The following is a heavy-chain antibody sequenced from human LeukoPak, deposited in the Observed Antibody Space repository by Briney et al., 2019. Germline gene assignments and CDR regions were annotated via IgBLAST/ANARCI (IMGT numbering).Heavy chain of an antibody. CDR3: ATQRNDYGDYFDH. J-gene: IGHJ4*02. D-gene: IGHD4-17*01. CDR1: GYTFTGYY. CDR2: INPNGGGT. V-gene: IGHV1-2*06. Sequence: GASVKVSCKASGYTFTGYYMHWVRQAPGQGLEWMGRINPNGGGTNYAQKFQGRVTMTRDTSISTAYMELSSLRSDDTAVYYCATQRNDYGDYFDHWGQGTPVTVSS.